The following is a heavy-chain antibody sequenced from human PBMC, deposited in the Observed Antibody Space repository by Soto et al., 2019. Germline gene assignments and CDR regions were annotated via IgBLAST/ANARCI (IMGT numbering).Heavy chain of an antibody. Sequence: ASVKVSCKAPGGTFSRYGINWVRQAPGQRLERMGGIIPFFGTSNYAQKFQGTVTITADESTSTAYMEVTSLRSEDTAVYYCSRLEYYDSSGYDYYYYGMDVWGQGTTVTVSS. V-gene: IGHV1-69*13. CDR1: GGTFSRYG. J-gene: IGHJ6*02. CDR3: SRLEYYDSSGYDYYYYGMDV. CDR2: IIPFFGTS. D-gene: IGHD3-22*01.